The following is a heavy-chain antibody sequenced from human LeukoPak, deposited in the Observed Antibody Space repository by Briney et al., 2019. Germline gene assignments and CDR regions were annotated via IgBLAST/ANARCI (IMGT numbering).Heavy chain of an antibody. J-gene: IGHJ5*02. Sequence: ASVKVSCKVSGYTLTELSMHWVRQAPGQGLEWMGWISAYNGNTNYAQKLQGRVTMTTDTSTSTAYMELRSLRSDDTAVYYCARRSGSYYNAWFDPWGQGTLVTVSS. D-gene: IGHD1-26*01. V-gene: IGHV1-18*01. CDR2: ISAYNGNT. CDR1: GYTLTELS. CDR3: ARRSGSYYNAWFDP.